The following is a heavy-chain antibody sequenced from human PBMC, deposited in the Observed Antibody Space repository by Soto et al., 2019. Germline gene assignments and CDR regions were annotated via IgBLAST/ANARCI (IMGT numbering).Heavy chain of an antibody. V-gene: IGHV3-48*03. D-gene: IGHD2-8*02. CDR2: ISTSDTSI. J-gene: IGHJ4*02. Sequence: GGSLRLSCAASGFTFSSYEMNWVRQAPGKGLEWVSYISTSDTSIYYADSVRGRFTISRDNAKNSLYLQMNSLRAEDTAVYYCARGVGESTGWYFSYWGRGALVTVSS. CDR1: GFTFSSYE. CDR3: ARGVGESTGWYFSY.